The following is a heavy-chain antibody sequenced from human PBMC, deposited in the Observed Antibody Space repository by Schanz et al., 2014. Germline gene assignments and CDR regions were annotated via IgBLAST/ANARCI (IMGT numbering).Heavy chain of an antibody. V-gene: IGHV3-23*01. Sequence: EVQLLESGGGLVQPGGSLRLSCAASGFTFTNYAMSWVRQAPGKGLEWVSAISGSGGSTYYADSVRGRFTISRDNAKNSLFLQLNSLRADDTAIYYCAKNQYDDVDLSSFYFDFWGQGTLVTVSS. J-gene: IGHJ4*02. CDR1: GFTFTNYA. CDR2: ISGSGGST. CDR3: AKNQYDDVDLSSFYFDF. D-gene: IGHD3-10*02.